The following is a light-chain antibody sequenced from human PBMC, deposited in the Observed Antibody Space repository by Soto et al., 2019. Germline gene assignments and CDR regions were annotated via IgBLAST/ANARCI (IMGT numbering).Light chain of an antibody. CDR1: QSVSSD. J-gene: IGKJ3*01. Sequence: EIVLTQSPATLSLSPGERGTLSCRASQSVSSDLAWYQQRPGQAPRLLIHDASNRATGIPARFSGSGSGTDFTLTISRLEPEDFAVYYCQQYGSSPPLFTFGPGTKVDIK. CDR2: DAS. CDR3: QQYGSSPPLFT. V-gene: IGKV3-20*01.